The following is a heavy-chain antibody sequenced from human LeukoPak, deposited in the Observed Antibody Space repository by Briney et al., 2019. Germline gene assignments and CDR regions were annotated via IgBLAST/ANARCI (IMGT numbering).Heavy chain of an antibody. J-gene: IGHJ4*02. CDR1: GGSISSGGYY. CDR2: IYYSGST. D-gene: IGHD6-13*01. Sequence: SETLSLTCTVSGGSISSGGYYWSWIRQHPGKGLEWIGYIYYSGSTYYNPSLKGRVTISVDTSKNQFSLKLSSVTAADTAVYYCTRRWQLVLHPDYWGQGTLVTVSS. CDR3: TRRWQLVLHPDY. V-gene: IGHV4-31*03.